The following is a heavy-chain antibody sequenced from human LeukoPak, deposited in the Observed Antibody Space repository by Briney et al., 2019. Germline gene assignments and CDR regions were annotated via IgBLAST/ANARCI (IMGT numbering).Heavy chain of an antibody. Sequence: GGSLRLSCAASGFTFSSYAMPWVRQAPGKGLEWVAVISYDGSNKYYADSVKGRFTISRDNSKNTLYLQMNSLRAEDTAVYYCARRANYYYYGMDVWGQGTTVTVSS. CDR3: ARRANYYYYGMDV. D-gene: IGHD5-12*01. CDR2: ISYDGSNK. V-gene: IGHV3-30-3*01. CDR1: GFTFSSYA. J-gene: IGHJ6*02.